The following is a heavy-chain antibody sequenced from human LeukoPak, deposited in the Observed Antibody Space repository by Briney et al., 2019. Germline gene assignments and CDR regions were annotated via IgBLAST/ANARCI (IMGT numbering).Heavy chain of an antibody. D-gene: IGHD3-3*01. CDR3: ASRSSIWSGYQDTLYYFDS. Sequence: SETLSLTCTVSGGSISSYHWSWIRQPPGKRLEWIGHIYYSGSTNYNPSLKSRVTISVDTSKNQFSLKLSSVTAADTAVYYCASRSSIWSGYQDTLYYFDSWGQGTLVTVSS. V-gene: IGHV4-59*01. J-gene: IGHJ4*02. CDR2: IYYSGST. CDR1: GGSISSYH.